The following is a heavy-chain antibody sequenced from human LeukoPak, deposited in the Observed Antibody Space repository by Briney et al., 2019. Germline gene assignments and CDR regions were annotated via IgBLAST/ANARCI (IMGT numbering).Heavy chain of an antibody. Sequence: GGSLRLSCAASGFTFSSYAMSWVRQAPGKGLEWVSVIYSGGSTYYADSVKGRFTISRDNSKNTLYLQMNSLRAEDTAVYYCARFRLGTYFDYWGQGTLVTVSS. CDR2: IYSGGST. V-gene: IGHV3-66*01. CDR3: ARFRLGTYFDY. J-gene: IGHJ4*02. CDR1: GFTFSSYA. D-gene: IGHD3-16*01.